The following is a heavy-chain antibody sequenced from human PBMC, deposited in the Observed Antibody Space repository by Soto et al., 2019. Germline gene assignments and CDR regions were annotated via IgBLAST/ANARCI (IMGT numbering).Heavy chain of an antibody. Sequence: PSETLSLTCAVSGDSVSNYYWSWIRQPPGKGLECIGYIYHSGDSNYNPSLKSRATISMDTSKNQFSLKLSSVTAADTAVYYCARTARVLDYWGRGTLVTVSS. D-gene: IGHD6-6*01. CDR2: IYHSGDS. J-gene: IGHJ4*02. CDR3: ARTARVLDY. V-gene: IGHV4-59*02. CDR1: GDSVSNYY.